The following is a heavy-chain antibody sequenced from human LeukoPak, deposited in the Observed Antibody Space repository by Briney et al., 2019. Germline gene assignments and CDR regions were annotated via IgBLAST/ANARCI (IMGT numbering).Heavy chain of an antibody. J-gene: IGHJ4*02. D-gene: IGHD5-12*01. V-gene: IGHV4-59*08. Sequence: SETLSLTCTVSGGSISSYYWSWIRQPPGKGLEWIGYIYYSGSTNYNPSLKSRVTISVDTSKNLFSLKLSSVTAADTAVYYCARNSGYDPGAPFDYWGQGTLVTVSS. CDR3: ARNSGYDPGAPFDY. CDR1: GGSISSYY. CDR2: IYYSGST.